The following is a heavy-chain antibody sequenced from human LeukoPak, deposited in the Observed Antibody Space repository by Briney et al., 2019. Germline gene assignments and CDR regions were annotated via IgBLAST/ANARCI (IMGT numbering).Heavy chain of an antibody. J-gene: IGHJ6*02. Sequence: GGSLRLSCAASGFTFSGYAMSWVRQAPGKGLEWVSSISSSSSYIYYADSVKGRFTISRDNAKNSLYLQMNSLRAEDTAVYYCARDRRRSSSWFGTQEGGMDVWGQGTTVTVSS. D-gene: IGHD6-13*01. CDR3: ARDRRRSSSWFGTQEGGMDV. V-gene: IGHV3-21*01. CDR2: ISSSSSYI. CDR1: GFTFSGYA.